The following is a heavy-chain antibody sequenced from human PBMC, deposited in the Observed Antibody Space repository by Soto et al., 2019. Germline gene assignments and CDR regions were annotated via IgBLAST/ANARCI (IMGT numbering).Heavy chain of an antibody. CDR3: ARTETYYYDSSGYDAVDI. CDR2: IYYSGST. Sequence: SETLSLTCTVSGGSISSSSYYWGWIRQPPGKGLEWIGSIYYSGSTYYNPSLKSRVTISVDTSKNQFSLKLSSVTAADTAVYYCARTETYYYDSSGYDAVDIWGQGTMGT. J-gene: IGHJ3*02. CDR1: GGSISSSSYY. D-gene: IGHD3-22*01. V-gene: IGHV4-39*01.